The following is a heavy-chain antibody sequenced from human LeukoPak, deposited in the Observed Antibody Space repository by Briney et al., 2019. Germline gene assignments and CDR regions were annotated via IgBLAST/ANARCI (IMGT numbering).Heavy chain of an antibody. J-gene: IGHJ4*02. D-gene: IGHD3-22*01. CDR1: GGTFSSYA. CDR3: ARDGSLGDSSGSPTFDY. CDR2: INPSGGST. V-gene: IGHV1-46*01. Sequence: ASAKVSCKASGGTFSSYAISWVRQAPGQGLEWMGIINPSGGSTSYAQKFQGRVTMTRDTSTSTVYMELSSLRSEDTAVYYCARDGSLGDSSGSPTFDYWGQGTLVTVSS.